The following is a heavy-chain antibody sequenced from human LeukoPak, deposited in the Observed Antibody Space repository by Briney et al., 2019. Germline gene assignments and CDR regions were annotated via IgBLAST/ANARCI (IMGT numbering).Heavy chain of an antibody. CDR1: GFTFSSYA. D-gene: IGHD3-9*01. CDR2: ISYDGSNK. CDR3: ARAVEYYDILTGSDY. J-gene: IGHJ4*02. Sequence: GGSLRLSCAASGFTFSSYAMHWVRQAPGKGLEWVAVISYDGSNKYYADSVKGRFTISRDNSKNTLYLQMNSLRAEDTAVYYCARAVEYYDILTGSDYWGRGTLVTVSS. V-gene: IGHV3-30*04.